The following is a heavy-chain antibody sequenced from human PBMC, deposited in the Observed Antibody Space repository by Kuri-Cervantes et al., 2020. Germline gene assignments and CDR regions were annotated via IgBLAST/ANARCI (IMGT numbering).Heavy chain of an antibody. J-gene: IGHJ6*02. D-gene: IGHD5-18*01. Sequence: SETLSLTCTVSGGSISSGSYYWSWIRQPAGKGLEWIGRIYTSGSTNYNPSLKSRVTISVDTSKNQFSLKLSSVTAADTAVYYCARGPHSWIQLRSFTDVWGQGTTVTVSS. CDR3: ARGPHSWIQLRSFTDV. CDR2: IYTSGST. V-gene: IGHV4-61*02. CDR1: GGSISSGSYY.